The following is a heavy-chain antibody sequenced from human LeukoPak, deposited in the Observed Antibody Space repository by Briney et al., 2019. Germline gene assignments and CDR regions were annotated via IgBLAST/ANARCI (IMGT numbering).Heavy chain of an antibody. J-gene: IGHJ4*02. CDR1: GYTFTGYY. D-gene: IGHD5-18*01. Sequence: ASVKVSCKASGYTFTGYYMHWVRQALGQGLEWMGWINPNSGGTNYAQKFQGRVTMTRDTSISTAYMEVSSLRSDDTAVYYCARERSGANSYGYWEYWGQGTLVTVSS. CDR3: ARERSGANSYGYWEY. V-gene: IGHV1-2*02. CDR2: INPNSGGT.